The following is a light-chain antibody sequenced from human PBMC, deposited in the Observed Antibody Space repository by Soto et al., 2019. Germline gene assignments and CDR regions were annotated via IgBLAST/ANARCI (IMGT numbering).Light chain of an antibody. CDR3: SSYTSSSTLFYV. V-gene: IGLV2-14*01. Sequence: QSVLTQPASVSGSPGQSITISCTGTSSDVGGYNYVSWYQQHPGKAPKLMIYDVSNRPSGVSNRFSGSKSGNTASLTLSGLQAEDEADYYCSSYTSSSTLFYVFGTGTKVTAL. CDR1: SSDVGGYNY. J-gene: IGLJ1*01. CDR2: DVS.